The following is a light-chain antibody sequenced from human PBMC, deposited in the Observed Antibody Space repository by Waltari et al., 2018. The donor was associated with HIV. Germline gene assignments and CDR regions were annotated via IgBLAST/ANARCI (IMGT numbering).Light chain of an antibody. J-gene: IGKJ5*01. CDR2: GAS. V-gene: IGKV3-15*01. CDR3: QQYNNWPT. CDR1: PSISSN. Sequence: EVVMTQSQAPVSVSPGERATLPCRASPSISSNLAWYQHKPGQAPRHLIYGASTRATGIPARFSGSGSGTEFILSISSLQSEDFAVYFCQQYNNWPTFGQGTRLEIK.